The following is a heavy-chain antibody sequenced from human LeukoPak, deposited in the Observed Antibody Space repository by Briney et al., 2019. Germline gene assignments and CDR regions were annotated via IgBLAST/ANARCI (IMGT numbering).Heavy chain of an antibody. J-gene: IGHJ6*02. V-gene: IGHV1-2*02. CDR2: INPNSGGT. CDR3: ARGGLPCSSTSCLDV. Sequence: GASVKVSCKASGYTFTGYYMHWVRQAPGQGLEWMGWINPNSGGTNYAQKFQGRVTMTRDTSTSTVYMELSSLRSEDTAVYYCARGGLPCSSTSCLDVWGQGTTVTVSS. D-gene: IGHD2-2*01. CDR1: GYTFTGYY.